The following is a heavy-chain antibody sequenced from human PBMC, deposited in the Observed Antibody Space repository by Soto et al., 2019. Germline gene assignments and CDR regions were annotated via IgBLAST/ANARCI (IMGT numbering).Heavy chain of an antibody. CDR2: ISGSGGST. CDR1: GFTFSSYA. CDR3: ARTRAYCSSTSCFDY. V-gene: IGHV3-23*01. J-gene: IGHJ4*02. Sequence: EVQLLESGGGLVQPGGSLRLSCAASGFTFSSYAMSWVRQAPGKGLEWVSAISGSGGSTYYADSVKGRFTISRDNSKNTLYLQMTSLRAEDTAVYYCARTRAYCSSTSCFDYWGQGTLVTVSS. D-gene: IGHD2-2*01.